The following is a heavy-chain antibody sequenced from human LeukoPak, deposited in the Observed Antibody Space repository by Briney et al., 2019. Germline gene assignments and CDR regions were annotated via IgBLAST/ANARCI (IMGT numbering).Heavy chain of an antibody. J-gene: IGHJ6*03. CDR3: AKNPYGDYLLDYYYYMDV. CDR2: MSYNGNK. Sequence: GGSLRLSCAASGFTFTSYGFHWVRQAPGKALEWVAFMSYNGNKKYGDSVKGRFTISRDNAKNTLHLQMNGLRPDDTAVYYCAKNPYGDYLLDYYYYMDVWGKGTTVTISS. CDR1: GFTFTSYG. V-gene: IGHV3-30*18. D-gene: IGHD4-17*01.